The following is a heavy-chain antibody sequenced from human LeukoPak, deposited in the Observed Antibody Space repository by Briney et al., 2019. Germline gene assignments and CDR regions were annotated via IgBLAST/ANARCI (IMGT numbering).Heavy chain of an antibody. CDR1: GFTFSSYA. Sequence: PGRSLRLSCAASGFTFSSYALHCVRQAPGKGLEWGALISYDGSTKYYADPAKGRFTISRDNSKNTLYLQMNSLRAEDTAVYYCAKAGITMVRGVTHGAIDYWGQGTLVTVSS. D-gene: IGHD3-10*01. CDR3: AKAGITMVRGVTHGAIDY. J-gene: IGHJ4*02. V-gene: IGHV3-30-3*01. CDR2: ISYDGSTK.